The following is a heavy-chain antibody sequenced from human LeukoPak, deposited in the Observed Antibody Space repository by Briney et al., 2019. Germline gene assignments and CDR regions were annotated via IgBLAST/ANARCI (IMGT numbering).Heavy chain of an antibody. Sequence: ASVKVSCKASGYTFSSYAMNWVRQAPGQGLEWMGWINTNTGNPTYAQGFTGRFVFSLDTSVSTAYLQISSLKAEDTAVYYCARVWFSSGYTPCDYWGQGTLVTVSS. CDR2: INTNTGNP. J-gene: IGHJ4*02. CDR3: ARVWFSSGYTPCDY. D-gene: IGHD3-22*01. CDR1: GYTFSSYA. V-gene: IGHV7-4-1*02.